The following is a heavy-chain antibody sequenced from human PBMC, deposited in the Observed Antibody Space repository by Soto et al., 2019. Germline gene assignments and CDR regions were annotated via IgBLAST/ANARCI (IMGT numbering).Heavy chain of an antibody. J-gene: IGHJ4*02. Sequence: QVHLVQSGAEVKMPGASVKVSCKASGFTFTNYAITWVRQAPGQGLEWMGWISASNGNTNYAQNLQGRVTMTTDSSTSTAYMELGSLTSDGTAIYFCARDFTGWPPDGVDSWGQGTLVTVSA. CDR3: ARDFTGWPPDGVDS. V-gene: IGHV1-18*01. CDR2: ISASNGNT. D-gene: IGHD3-16*01. CDR1: GFTFTNYA.